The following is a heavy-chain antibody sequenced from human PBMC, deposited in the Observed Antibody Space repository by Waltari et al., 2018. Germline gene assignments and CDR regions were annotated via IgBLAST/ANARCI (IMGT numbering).Heavy chain of an antibody. J-gene: IGHJ4*02. Sequence: QVQLQQWGAGLLKPSETLSLTCAVYGGSFSGYYWSWIRQPPGKGLDWIGEINHSGSTNYTRSLKSRVTISVDTSKNQFFLKLISVTAADTAVYYCARGRVPAAPGDYWGQGTLVTVSS. CDR1: GGSFSGYY. D-gene: IGHD2-2*01. V-gene: IGHV4-34*01. CDR2: INHSGST. CDR3: ARGRVPAAPGDY.